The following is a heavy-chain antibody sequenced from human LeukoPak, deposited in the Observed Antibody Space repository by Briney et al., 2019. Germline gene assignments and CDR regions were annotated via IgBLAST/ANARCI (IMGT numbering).Heavy chain of an antibody. D-gene: IGHD1-26*01. V-gene: IGHV3-21*06. CDR3: VREGIVEDLDY. CDR1: GFTFSNYG. CDR2: ISSGSSSHQ. J-gene: IGHJ4*02. Sequence: GGSLRLSCAASGFTFSNYGMHWVRQAPGKGLEWVSSISSGSSSHQYYADSVKGRITISRNNAKNSLYLQMNSLRAEDTAVYYCVREGIVEDLDYWGQGTLVTVSS.